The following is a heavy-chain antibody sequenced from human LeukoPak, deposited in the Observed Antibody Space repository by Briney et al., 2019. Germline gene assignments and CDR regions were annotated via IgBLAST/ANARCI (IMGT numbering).Heavy chain of an antibody. V-gene: IGHV3-7*01. D-gene: IGHD6-13*01. J-gene: IGHJ4*02. CDR1: GFRFITYA. CDR2: INQDGSAE. CDR3: ARAEATGRVDY. Sequence: GGSLRLSCAASGFRFITYAINWVRQAPGKGLEWVANINQDGSAEYYVDSVKGRFTISRDNAKNSLYLQMNSLRAEDTAVYYCARAEATGRVDYWGQGTLVTVSS.